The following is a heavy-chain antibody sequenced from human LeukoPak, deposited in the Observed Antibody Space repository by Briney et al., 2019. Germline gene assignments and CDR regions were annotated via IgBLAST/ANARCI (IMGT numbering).Heavy chain of an antibody. CDR3: ARNYHDSSGYQESAFDY. Sequence: GGSLRLSCAASGFTFSSYGMYWVRQAPGKGLERVAAIWYDGSYKNYADSVKGRFTISRDNSKKTLYLQMSSLRVEDTAVYYCARNYHDSSGYQESAFDYWGQGTLVTVSS. CDR2: IWYDGSYK. V-gene: IGHV3-33*07. CDR1: GFTFSSYG. D-gene: IGHD3-22*01. J-gene: IGHJ4*02.